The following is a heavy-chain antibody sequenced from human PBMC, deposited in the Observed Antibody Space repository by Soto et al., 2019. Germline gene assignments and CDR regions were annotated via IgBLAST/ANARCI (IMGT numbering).Heavy chain of an antibody. CDR3: AKGLSGSGAYQWFDP. CDR2: ISGGGDNT. Sequence: EVQLLESGGGLVQPGGSLRLSCAASAFTFSRFAMSWVRQTPGNGLEWVSAISGGGDNTFYADSVKGRFTIFRDNSKNTLYLQMNGLRVEDTAVYYCAKGLSGSGAYQWFDPWGQGTLVTVSS. D-gene: IGHD3-10*01. V-gene: IGHV3-23*01. CDR1: AFTFSRFA. J-gene: IGHJ5*02.